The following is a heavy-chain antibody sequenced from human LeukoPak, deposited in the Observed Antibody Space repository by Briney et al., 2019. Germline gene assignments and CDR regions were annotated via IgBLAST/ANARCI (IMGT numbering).Heavy chain of an antibody. Sequence: SETLSLTRAFSGYSISSGYYWGWIRQPPGKGLEWIGSIYHSGSTYYNPSLKSRVTISVDTSKNQFSLKLSSVTAADTAVYYCARHKYCTNGVCHMGYWGQGTLVTVS. CDR3: ARHKYCTNGVCHMGY. CDR2: IYHSGST. D-gene: IGHD2-8*01. J-gene: IGHJ4*02. V-gene: IGHV4-38-2*01. CDR1: GYSISSGYY.